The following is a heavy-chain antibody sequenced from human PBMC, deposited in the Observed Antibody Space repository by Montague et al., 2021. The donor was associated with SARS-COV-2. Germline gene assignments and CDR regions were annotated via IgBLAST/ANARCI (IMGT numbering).Heavy chain of an antibody. CDR2: TYYRSKWYN. D-gene: IGHD1-1*01. J-gene: IGHJ6*02. Sequence: CAISGDSVPSNSATWNWVRQSPSRGLEWLGRTYYRSKWYNDYAVSVRGRVTINPDTSKNQFSLQLNSLTPEDTAIYYCTSGREGNYNVMDVWGQGTTVTVSS. V-gene: IGHV6-1*01. CDR1: GDSVPSNSAT. CDR3: TSGREGNYNVMDV.